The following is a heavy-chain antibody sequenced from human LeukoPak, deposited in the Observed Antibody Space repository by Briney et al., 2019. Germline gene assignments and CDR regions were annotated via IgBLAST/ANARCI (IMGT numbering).Heavy chain of an antibody. J-gene: IGHJ4*02. CDR2: ISSGISTI. V-gene: IGHV3-48*01. CDR1: GFTFSSYS. Sequence: PGGSLRLSCAASGFTFSSYSMNWVRQAPGKGLEWVSYISSGISTISYADSVKGRFTISRDNAKNALYLQMNSLRAEDTAVYYCARETLLDYWGQGTLVTVSS. CDR3: ARETLLDY.